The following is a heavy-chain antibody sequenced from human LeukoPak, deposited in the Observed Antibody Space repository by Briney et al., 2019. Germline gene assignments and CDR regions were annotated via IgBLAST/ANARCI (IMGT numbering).Heavy chain of an antibody. D-gene: IGHD2-8*02. CDR2: ITGPRLTT. V-gene: IGHV3-23*01. Sequence: GGPLRLSCAASGFSFSVYAMTWVRQAPGKGLQWVSSITGPRLTTFYSDSVRGRFTISRDNSKNTVYLQMTGLSAEDTAIYYCAKEQYTAGRKKPHAVHDYWGQGTLVTVSS. CDR3: AKEQYTAGRKKPHAVHDY. J-gene: IGHJ4*02. CDR1: GFSFSVYA.